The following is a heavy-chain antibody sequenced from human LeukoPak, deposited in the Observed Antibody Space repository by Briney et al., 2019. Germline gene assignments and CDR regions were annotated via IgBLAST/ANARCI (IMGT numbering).Heavy chain of an antibody. CDR3: ATASSGLFY. CDR1: GLTFSNAW. D-gene: IGHD3-16*01. Sequence: PGESLRLSCAASGLTFSNAWMSWVRQAPGAGLEWVGRIKRKTDGETTEYVAPVKGRFTISRDDSKNTLYLQMNSLKTEDTGVYYCATASSGLFYWGQGTLVTVSS. CDR2: IKRKTDGETT. J-gene: IGHJ4*02. V-gene: IGHV3-15*01.